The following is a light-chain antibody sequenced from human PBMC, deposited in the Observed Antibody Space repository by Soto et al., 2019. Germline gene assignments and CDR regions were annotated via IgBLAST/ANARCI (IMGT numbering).Light chain of an antibody. CDR2: EAS. CDR3: QYYKESST. V-gene: IGKV1-5*03. Sequence: DIQMTQSPSTLSASVGDRVTITCRASQSISSWLAWYQQKPGKAPKLLIHEASSSEIGVPPRFSGSGFGTEFTLTISSRQPDDFATYYCQYYKESSTFGQGTRLEIK. CDR1: QSISSW. J-gene: IGKJ1*01.